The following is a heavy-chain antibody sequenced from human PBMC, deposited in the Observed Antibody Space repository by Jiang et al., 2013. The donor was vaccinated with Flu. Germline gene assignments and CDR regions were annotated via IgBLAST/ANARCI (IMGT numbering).Heavy chain of an antibody. V-gene: IGHV5-51*01. CDR2: VYPGDSDT. Sequence: GAEVKKPGESLMISCKGSGYIFTSHWIAWVRQMPGKGLEWMGIVYPGDSDTRYSPSFQGQVTISADKSITTAYLQWTSLKASDTAMYYCARALQDYKGADYYYYGMDVWGQGTAV. CDR3: ARALQDYKGADYYYYGMDV. D-gene: IGHD4-11*01. CDR1: GYIFTSHW. J-gene: IGHJ6*02.